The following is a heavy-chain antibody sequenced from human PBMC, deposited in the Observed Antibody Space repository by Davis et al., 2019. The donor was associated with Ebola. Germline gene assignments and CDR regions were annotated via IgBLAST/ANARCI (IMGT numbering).Heavy chain of an antibody. CDR3: ARAPTWSQINFYCFNN. V-gene: IGHV1-8*01. J-gene: IGHJ4*02. CDR1: AYTFTSYD. Sequence: ASVKVSCKASAYTFTSYDINWVRQATGQGLEWMGWMNPNSGNTGYAQKFQGRVTMTRNTSISTAYMELSSLRSDDTAVYYCARAPTWSQINFYCFNNLGQGNPVTVSP. D-gene: IGHD2/OR15-2a*01. CDR2: MNPNSGNT.